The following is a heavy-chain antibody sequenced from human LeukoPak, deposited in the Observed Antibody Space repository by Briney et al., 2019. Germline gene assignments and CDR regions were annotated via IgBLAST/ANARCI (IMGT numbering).Heavy chain of an antibody. V-gene: IGHV3-30*02. CDR1: GFTFSSYG. Sequence: PGGSLRLSCAASGFTFSSYGMHWVRQAPGKGLEWVAFIRYDGSNKYYADSVKGRFTISRDNSKNTLYLQMNSLRAEDTAVYYCARPPVVGDHWWFNPWGQGTLATVSS. D-gene: IGHD1-26*01. CDR3: ARPPVVGDHWWFNP. J-gene: IGHJ5*02. CDR2: IRYDGSNK.